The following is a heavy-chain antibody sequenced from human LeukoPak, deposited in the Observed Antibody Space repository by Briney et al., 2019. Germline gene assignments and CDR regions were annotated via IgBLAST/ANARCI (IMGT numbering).Heavy chain of an antibody. V-gene: IGHV3-7*01. J-gene: IGHJ4*02. CDR3: ARDYDILTGSEGYFDY. D-gene: IGHD3-9*01. CDR1: GFTFSSYS. Sequence: GGSLRLSCAASGFTFSSYSMNWVRQAPGKGLEWVANIKQDGSEEYYVDSVKGRFTISRDNAKNSLYLQMNSLRAEDTAVYYCARDYDILTGSEGYFDYWGQGTLVTVSS. CDR2: IKQDGSEE.